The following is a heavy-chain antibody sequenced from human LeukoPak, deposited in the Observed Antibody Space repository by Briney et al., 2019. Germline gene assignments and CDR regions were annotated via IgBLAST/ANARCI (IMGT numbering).Heavy chain of an antibody. CDR3: AKVHLTYYYDSSGYGFQDY. Sequence: PGGSLRLSCAASGFSFSSYAIHWVRQAPGKGLEWVAVISYDGSNEYYADSVKGRFSISRDNSKNTVYLRMNSLRAEDTAVYYCAKVHLTYYYDSSGYGFQDYWGQGTLVTVSS. CDR1: GFSFSSYA. J-gene: IGHJ4*02. CDR2: ISYDGSNE. D-gene: IGHD3-22*01. V-gene: IGHV3-30*18.